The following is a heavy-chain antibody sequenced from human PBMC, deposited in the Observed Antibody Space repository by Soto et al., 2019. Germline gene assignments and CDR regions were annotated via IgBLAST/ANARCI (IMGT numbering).Heavy chain of an antibody. Sequence: ASVKVSCKASGYTFTSYAMHWVRQAPGQRLEWMGWINAGNGNTKYSQKFQGRVTITRDTSASTAYMELSSLRSEDTAVYYCAREHADCSSTSCYELFDPWGQGTLVTISS. CDR1: GYTFTSYA. CDR3: AREHADCSSTSCYELFDP. D-gene: IGHD2-2*01. CDR2: INAGNGNT. J-gene: IGHJ5*02. V-gene: IGHV1-3*01.